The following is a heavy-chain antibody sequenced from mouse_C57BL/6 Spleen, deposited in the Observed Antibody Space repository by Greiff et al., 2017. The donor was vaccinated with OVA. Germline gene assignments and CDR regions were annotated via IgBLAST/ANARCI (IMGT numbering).Heavy chain of an antibody. Sequence: EVKLMESGEGLVKPGGSLKLSCAASGFTFSSYAMSWVRQTPEKRLEWVAYISSGGDYIYYADTVKGRFTISRDNARNTLYLQMSSLKSEDTAMYYCTRDGQAYAMDYWGQGTSVTVSS. CDR2: ISSGGDYI. J-gene: IGHJ4*01. CDR3: TRDGQAYAMDY. CDR1: GFTFSSYA. D-gene: IGHD2-3*01. V-gene: IGHV5-9-1*02.